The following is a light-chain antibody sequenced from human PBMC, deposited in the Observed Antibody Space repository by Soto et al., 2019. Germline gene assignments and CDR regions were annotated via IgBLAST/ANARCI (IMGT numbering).Light chain of an antibody. Sequence: QSVLTQPASVSGSPGQSITISCTGTSSDVGGYNYVSWYQQHPGKAPKLMIYDVSNRPSGVSNRFSGSKSGNTASLIIFGLQAEDEADYYCSSYTSSSTLHVFGTGTKVTVL. J-gene: IGLJ1*01. CDR3: SSYTSSSTLHV. V-gene: IGLV2-14*01. CDR2: DVS. CDR1: SSDVGGYNY.